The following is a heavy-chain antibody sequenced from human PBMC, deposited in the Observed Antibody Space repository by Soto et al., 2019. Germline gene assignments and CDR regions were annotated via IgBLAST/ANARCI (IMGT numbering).Heavy chain of an antibody. J-gene: IGHJ6*02. CDR2: ISGSGGST. V-gene: IGHV3-23*01. Sequence: PGGSLRLSCAAAGFTFSSYAMSWVRQAPGQGLEWVSAISGSGGSTYYADAVKGRVTISRDNSKNTLYLQMSSLRAEDTAVYYCARVPNYCYYLMDVWGQGTTVTVSS. CDR3: ARVPNYCYYLMDV. CDR1: GFTFSSYA.